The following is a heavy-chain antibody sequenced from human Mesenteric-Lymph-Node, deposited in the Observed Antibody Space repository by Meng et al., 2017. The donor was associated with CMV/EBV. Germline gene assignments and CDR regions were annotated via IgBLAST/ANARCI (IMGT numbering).Heavy chain of an antibody. CDR2: IYAYNGNT. D-gene: IGHD1-26*01. V-gene: IGHV1-18*01. Sequence: ASVKVSCKASGYTFTSYGISCVRQAPGQGLEWMGWIYAYNGNTNYEQKPQGRVTMTTDTSTNTAYMELGSLRSDDTAVYYCARDRVGRGAANAYLYGMDVWGQGTTVTVSS. CDR1: GYTFTSYG. J-gene: IGHJ6*02. CDR3: ARDRVGRGAANAYLYGMDV.